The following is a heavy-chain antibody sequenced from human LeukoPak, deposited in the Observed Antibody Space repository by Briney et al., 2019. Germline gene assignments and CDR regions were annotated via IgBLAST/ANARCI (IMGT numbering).Heavy chain of an antibody. Sequence: SETLSLTCTVSGGSITSHHWSWIRQPPGKGLEWIGNVYYSGTSIYNPSLKSRVTISVDTAKNQFSLRLSSVTAADAAVYYCASDSSGYHWFDYWGQGTLVTVSS. D-gene: IGHD3-22*01. CDR3: ASDSSGYHWFDY. J-gene: IGHJ4*02. CDR2: VYYSGTS. CDR1: GGSITSHH. V-gene: IGHV4-59*11.